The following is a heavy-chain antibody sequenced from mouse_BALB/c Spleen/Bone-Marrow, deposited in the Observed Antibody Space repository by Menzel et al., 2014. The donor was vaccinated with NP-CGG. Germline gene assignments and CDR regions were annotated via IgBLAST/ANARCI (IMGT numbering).Heavy chain of an antibody. J-gene: IGHJ2*01. Sequence: VQLQQSGAGLVRPGASVKLSCTASGFNIKDTYMHWVKQRPEQGLEWIGRIDPADDYTKYDPKFQGTATITADTSSNTAYLQLSNLTSEDTAVYYCATLSGTFDYWGQGTTLAVSS. CDR3: ATLSGTFDY. V-gene: IGHV14-3*02. CDR1: GFNIKDTY. D-gene: IGHD4-1*01. CDR2: IDPADDYT.